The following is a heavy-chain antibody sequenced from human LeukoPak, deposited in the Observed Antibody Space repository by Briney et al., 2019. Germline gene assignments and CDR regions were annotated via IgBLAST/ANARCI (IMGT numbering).Heavy chain of an antibody. CDR3: AKLMTIYDYVWGSYRPGDY. J-gene: IGHJ4*02. CDR1: GFIFSSYA. V-gene: IGHV3-23*01. D-gene: IGHD3-16*02. CDR2: ISGSGGST. Sequence: TGGSLRLSCAASGFIFSSYAMSWVRQVPGKGLQWVSGISGSGGSTYYADSVKGRFTISRDNSKNTLYLQMNSLRAEDTAVYYCAKLMTIYDYVWGSYRPGDYWGQGTLVTVSS.